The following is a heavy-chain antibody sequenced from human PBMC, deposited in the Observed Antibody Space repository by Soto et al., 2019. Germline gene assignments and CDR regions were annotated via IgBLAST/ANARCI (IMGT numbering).Heavy chain of an antibody. J-gene: IGHJ6*02. V-gene: IGHV3-23*01. Sequence: HPGGSLRLCCAACGFTFSSYAMSWVRQAPGKGLEWVSAISGSGGSTYYADSVKGRFTISRDNSKNTLYLQMNSLRAEDTAVYYCAKCLTFYYYGMDVWGQGTTVTVSS. CDR1: GFTFSSYA. CDR3: AKCLTFYYYGMDV. D-gene: IGHD3-16*01. CDR2: ISGSGGST.